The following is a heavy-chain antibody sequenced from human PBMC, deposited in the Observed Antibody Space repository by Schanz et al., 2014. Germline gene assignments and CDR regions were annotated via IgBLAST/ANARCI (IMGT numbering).Heavy chain of an antibody. V-gene: IGHV3-23*04. CDR1: TSIFNHAW. Sequence: EVQLVESGGGLVQPGGSLRLSCAASTSIFNHAWMSWVRQAPGKGLEWISYITYNGGTIYYADSVKGRFTISRDNSKNTLYLQMNSLRPEDTAVYYCAKYRGYYRVSGSYRELEYWGQGTLVTVSS. CDR3: AKYRGYYRVSGSYRELEY. CDR2: ITYNGGTI. J-gene: IGHJ4*02. D-gene: IGHD3-10*01.